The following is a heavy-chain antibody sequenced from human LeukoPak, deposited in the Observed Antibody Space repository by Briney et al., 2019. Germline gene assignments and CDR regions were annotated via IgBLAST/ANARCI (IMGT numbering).Heavy chain of an antibody. D-gene: IGHD3-22*01. CDR2: INPNSGGT. CDR1: GYTFTGYY. Sequence: ASVKVSCKASGYTFTGYYMHWVRQAPGQGLEWMGWINPNSGGTNYAQKFQGRVTMTRDTSISTAYMELSRLRSDDTAVYYCARVITMIVSNWFDPWGQGTLVTVSS. J-gene: IGHJ5*02. V-gene: IGHV1-2*02. CDR3: ARVITMIVSNWFDP.